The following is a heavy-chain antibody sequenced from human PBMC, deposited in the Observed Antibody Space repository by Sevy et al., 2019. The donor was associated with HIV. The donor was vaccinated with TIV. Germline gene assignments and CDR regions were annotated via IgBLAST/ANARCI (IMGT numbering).Heavy chain of an antibody. CDR3: AREGSGSLWYYFDY. CDR1: GFTFSSYW. J-gene: IGHJ4*02. CDR2: IKQDGSEK. D-gene: IGHD3-22*01. Sequence: GGSLRLSCAASGFTFSSYWMTWVRQAPGKGLEWVANIKQDGSEKYYVDSVKGRFTISRDNAKNSLYLQMNGLRAEETAVYYCAREGSGSLWYYFDYWGQGTLVTVSS. V-gene: IGHV3-7*01.